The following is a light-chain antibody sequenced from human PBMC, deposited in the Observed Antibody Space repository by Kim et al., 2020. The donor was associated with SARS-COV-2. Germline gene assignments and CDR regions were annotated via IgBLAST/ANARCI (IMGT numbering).Light chain of an antibody. Sequence: DIQMTQSHSTLSASVGDRVTITCRASQSISSWLAWYQQKPGKAPKLLIYDASSLESGVPSRVSGSGSGTEFTLTISSLQPDDFATYYCQQYNSYSRFGQGTKVDIK. CDR3: QQYNSYSR. CDR2: DAS. J-gene: IGKJ1*01. V-gene: IGKV1-5*01. CDR1: QSISSW.